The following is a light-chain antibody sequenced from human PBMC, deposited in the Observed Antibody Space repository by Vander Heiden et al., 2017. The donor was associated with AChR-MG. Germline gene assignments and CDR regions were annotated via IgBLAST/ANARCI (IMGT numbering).Light chain of an antibody. CDR2: GAS. V-gene: IGKV3-15*01. CDR1: QAVTNN. Sequence: EIVMTQSPATLPVSPGERASLSCMATQAVTNNLAWYQQKPGQAPRLVIYGASPRATDIPARCSGSGSGTEFTLTISSLQSEDFAVYYCQHYNHWPLTFGGGTEVEIK. J-gene: IGKJ4*01. CDR3: QHYNHWPLT.